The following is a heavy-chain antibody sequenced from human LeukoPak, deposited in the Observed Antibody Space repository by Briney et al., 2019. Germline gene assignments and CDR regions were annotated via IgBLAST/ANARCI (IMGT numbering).Heavy chain of an antibody. CDR1: GFTIRSYV. J-gene: IGHJ4*02. CDR3: AKGANGGYDNPFDY. V-gene: IGHV3-23*01. Sequence: GGSLRLSCAVPGFTIRSYVMNWVRQAPGKGLEWVSSISGSGITIYYADSVRGRFTISRDNSNNTLYLQMNSLRVEDTAIYYCAKGANGGYDNPFDYWGQGALVTVSS. D-gene: IGHD5-12*01. CDR2: ISGSGITI.